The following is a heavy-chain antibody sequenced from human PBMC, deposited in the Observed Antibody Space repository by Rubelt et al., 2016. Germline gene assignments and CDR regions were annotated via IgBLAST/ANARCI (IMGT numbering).Heavy chain of an antibody. CDR1: GGSIRNYY. V-gene: IGHV4-59*08. Sequence: QVQLQESDPGPVRPPETLSLICTVSGGSIRNYYWSWIRQPPGKGLEWIGYVYYTGSTDYNPSVKGRVTISVDTSKNQFSHNVHSVTAADTAVYYCARHGTQHDGSSWYGFDFWGQGTLVTVSS. J-gene: IGHJ4*02. CDR3: ARHGTQHDGSSWYGFDF. D-gene: IGHD6-13*01. CDR2: VYYTGST.